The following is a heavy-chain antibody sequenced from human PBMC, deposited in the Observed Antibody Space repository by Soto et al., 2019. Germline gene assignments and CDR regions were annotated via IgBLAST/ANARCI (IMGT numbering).Heavy chain of an antibody. D-gene: IGHD6-13*01. J-gene: IGHJ4*02. CDR2: ISYDGSNK. CDR3: ARPIAAAGTNAFDY. Sequence: GRTLRRSWSASRLSLSSYARHWARRAPGKGLRWVAVISYDGSNKYYGDSVKGRFTISRDNSKNTLYLQMNSLRAEDTAVYYCARPIAAAGTNAFDYWGQGTLVTVSS. CDR1: RLSLSSYA. V-gene: IGHV3-30-3*01.